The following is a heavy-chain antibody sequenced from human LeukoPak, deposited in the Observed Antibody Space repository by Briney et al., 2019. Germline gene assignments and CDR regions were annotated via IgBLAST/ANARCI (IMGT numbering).Heavy chain of an antibody. CDR1: GYAFASYW. D-gene: IGHD3-10*01. CDR3: ARLGGERGLNY. J-gene: IGHJ4*02. CDR2: IYPADSET. V-gene: IGHV5-51*01. Sequence: GESLKISCRVSGYAFASYWIGWVRQVPGKGLEWMGIIYPADSETKSSPSFQGQVTFSADKSINTAYLQWTSLKASDTAMYYCARLGGERGLNYWGQGTLVTVSS.